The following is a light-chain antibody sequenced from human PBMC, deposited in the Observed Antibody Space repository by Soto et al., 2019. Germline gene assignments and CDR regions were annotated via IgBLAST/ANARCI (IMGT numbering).Light chain of an antibody. CDR3: QQYYSPLWT. CDR1: QSLFDSSTTKNY. V-gene: IGKV4-1*01. Sequence: DIVMTQSPDSLAVSLGERATVNCNSSQSLFDSSTTKNYLAWYQQKPGQPPKLLIYWASARESGVPDRFSGSGSGTHFTLTINTLQGEDVAVYYCQQYYSPLWTFGQGSKVEVK. J-gene: IGKJ1*01. CDR2: WAS.